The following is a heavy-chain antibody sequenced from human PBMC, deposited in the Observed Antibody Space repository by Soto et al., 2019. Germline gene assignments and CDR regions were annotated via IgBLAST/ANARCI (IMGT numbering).Heavy chain of an antibody. CDR2: ISYSGNT. J-gene: IGHJ4*02. V-gene: IGHV4-59*08. CDR1: GGSISGYY. D-gene: IGHD4-17*01. Sequence: QVQLQESGPGLVKPSETLSLTCTVSGGSISGYYWSWIRQPPGKGLEWIGHISYSGNTKYDPSLKSRVTISVDTSKNQFSLNLRSVTAADTAVYYCARRRGGAYGDVGEDYWGQGALVTVSS. CDR3: ARRRGGAYGDVGEDY.